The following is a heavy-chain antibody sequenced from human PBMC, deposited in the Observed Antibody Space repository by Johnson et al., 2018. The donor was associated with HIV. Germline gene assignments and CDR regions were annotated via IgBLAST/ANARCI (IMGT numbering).Heavy chain of an antibody. CDR3: ARDGVVVVPGGWGAFDI. CDR2: IYSGGST. Sequence: QLVESGGGLVQPGGSLRLSCAASGFTFSSYGMSWVRQAPGKGLVWVSVIYSGGSTYYADSVKGRFTISRDNSKNTLYLQMNSLRAEDTAVYYCARDGVVVVPGGWGAFDIWGQGTLVTVSS. J-gene: IGHJ3*02. D-gene: IGHD2-15*01. V-gene: IGHV3-66*01. CDR1: GFTFSSYG.